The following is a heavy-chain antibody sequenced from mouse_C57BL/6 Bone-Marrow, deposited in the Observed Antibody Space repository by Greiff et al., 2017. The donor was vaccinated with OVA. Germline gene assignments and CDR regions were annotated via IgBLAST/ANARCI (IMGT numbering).Heavy chain of an antibody. CDR1: GYTFTSYW. CDR2: IDPSDSYT. Sequence: VKQSCKASGYTFTSYWMQWVKQRPGQGLEWIGEIDPSDSYTNYNQKFKGKATLTVDTASSTAYMQISSLTSEDSAVYYCACYLFAYWGQGTLVTVSA. CDR3: ACYLFAY. J-gene: IGHJ3*01. V-gene: IGHV1-50*01.